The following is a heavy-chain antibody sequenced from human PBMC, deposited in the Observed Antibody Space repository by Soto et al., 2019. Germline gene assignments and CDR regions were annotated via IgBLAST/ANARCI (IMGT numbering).Heavy chain of an antibody. CDR2: IYWDDDK. CDR3: ARGGLTTYYSPCFDY. D-gene: IGHD3-9*01. CDR1: GFSLSTSGVG. Sequence: QITLKESGPTLVKPTQTLTLTCTFSGFSLSTSGVGVGWIRQPPGKALEWLALIYWDDDKRYSPSLKSRLTITKDTPKNQVVLTLTKLDTVDTATYYCARGGLTTYYSPCFDYWGQGTLVTVSS. J-gene: IGHJ4*02. V-gene: IGHV2-5*02.